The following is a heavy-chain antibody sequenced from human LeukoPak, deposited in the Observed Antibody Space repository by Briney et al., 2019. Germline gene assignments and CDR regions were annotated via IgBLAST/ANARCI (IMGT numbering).Heavy chain of an antibody. CDR1: GGSISSHY. CDR3: ARVVDTAYIIDY. D-gene: IGHD5-18*01. Sequence: ASETLSLTCIVSGGSISSHYWSWIRQPPGKGLEWIGYIYYSGSTNYNPSLKSRVTISVDTSKNQFSLKLSSVTAADTAVYYCARVVDTAYIIDYWGQGTLVNVSS. J-gene: IGHJ4*02. CDR2: IYYSGST. V-gene: IGHV4-59*11.